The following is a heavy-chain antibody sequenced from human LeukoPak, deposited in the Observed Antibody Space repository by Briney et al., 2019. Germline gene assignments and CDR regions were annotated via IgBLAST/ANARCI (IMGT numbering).Heavy chain of an antibody. Sequence: GGSLGLSCAASGFTFSSYSMNWVRQAPGKGLEWVSSISSSSSYIYYADSVKGRFTISRDNAKNSLYLQMNSLRAEDTAVYYCARSGAFPGAGWFDPWGQGTLVTVSS. CDR2: ISSSSSYI. CDR3: ARSGAFPGAGWFDP. V-gene: IGHV3-21*01. D-gene: IGHD6-19*01. J-gene: IGHJ5*02. CDR1: GFTFSSYS.